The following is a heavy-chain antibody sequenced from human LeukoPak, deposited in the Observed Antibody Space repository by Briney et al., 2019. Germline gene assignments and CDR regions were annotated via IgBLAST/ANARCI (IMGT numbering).Heavy chain of an antibody. CDR3: ARGGSGWHIDY. CDR2: ISSSSSYI. J-gene: IGHJ4*02. Sequence: PGGSLRLSCAASGFTFSSSSMNWVRQAPGKGLAWVSSISSSSSYIYYADAVKGRFTISRDNAKNSLYLQMNSLRAEDTAVYYCARGGSGWHIDYWGPGTLVTVSS. CDR1: GFTFSSSS. V-gene: IGHV3-21*01. D-gene: IGHD6-19*01.